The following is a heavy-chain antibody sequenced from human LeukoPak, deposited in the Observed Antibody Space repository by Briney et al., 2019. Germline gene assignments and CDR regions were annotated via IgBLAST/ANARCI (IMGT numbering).Heavy chain of an antibody. Sequence: SETLSLTCTVSGGSISSGGYYWSWIRQPPGKGLEWIGYIYHSGSTYYNPSLKSRVTISVDRSKNQFSLKLSSVTAADTAVYYCARGGKYYDFWSADWGQGTLVTVSS. D-gene: IGHD3-3*01. CDR1: GGSISSGGYY. CDR2: IYHSGST. J-gene: IGHJ4*02. CDR3: ARGGKYYDFWSAD. V-gene: IGHV4-30-2*01.